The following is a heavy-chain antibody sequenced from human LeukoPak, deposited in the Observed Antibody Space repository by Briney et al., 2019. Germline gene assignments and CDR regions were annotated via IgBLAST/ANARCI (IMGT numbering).Heavy chain of an antibody. CDR3: AREWRHCSGGNCNTPSGGMDV. Sequence: ASVKVSCKASGYSFTSNGITWVRQAPGQGLEWMGWVSGYNGNTNYVQNLQGRVTMTTDRSTSTAYMELRSLRSDDTAVYYCAREWRHCSGGNCNTPSGGMDVWGLGTTVTVSS. CDR2: VSGYNGNT. V-gene: IGHV1-18*01. J-gene: IGHJ6*02. D-gene: IGHD2-15*01. CDR1: GYSFTSNG.